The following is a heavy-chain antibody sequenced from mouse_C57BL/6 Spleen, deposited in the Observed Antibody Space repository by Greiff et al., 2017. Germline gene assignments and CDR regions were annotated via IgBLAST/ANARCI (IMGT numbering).Heavy chain of an antibody. CDR2: IDPEDGDT. J-gene: IGHJ4*01. Sequence: AQLQQSGAELVRPGASVKLSCTASGFNIKDYYMHWVKQRPEQGLEWIGRIDPEDGDTEYAPKFQGKATMTADTSSNTAYLQLSSLTSEDSAVYYCTSYYGNYVGYAMDYWGQGTSVTVSS. V-gene: IGHV14-1*01. CDR1: GFNIKDYY. CDR3: TSYYGNYVGYAMDY. D-gene: IGHD2-1*01.